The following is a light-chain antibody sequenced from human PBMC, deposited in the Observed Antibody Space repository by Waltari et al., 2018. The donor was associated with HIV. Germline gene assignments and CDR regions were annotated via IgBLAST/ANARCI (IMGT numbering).Light chain of an antibody. CDR3: SSYTSSSTLV. J-gene: IGLJ3*02. CDR2: EVR. CDR1: SSAVGGYNY. V-gene: IGLV2-14*01. Sequence: QSALTQPASVSGSPGQSITISCTGTSSAVGGYNYVSWYQQHTGKAPKLMIYEVRNRPSGVSNRFSGSKSGNTASLTISGLQAEDEADYYCSSYTSSSTLVFGGGTKLTVL.